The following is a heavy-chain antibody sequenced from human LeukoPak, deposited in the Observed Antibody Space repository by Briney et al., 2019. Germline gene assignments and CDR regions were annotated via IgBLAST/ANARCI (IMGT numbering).Heavy chain of an antibody. J-gene: IGHJ4*02. CDR3: AKDSVGTDEFGELDY. CDR1: GFSFSSYA. D-gene: IGHD3-10*01. V-gene: IGHV3-23*01. CDR2: ISGGGGST. Sequence: GGSLRLSCAASGFSFSSYAMSWVRQAPGKGLEWVSAISGGGGSTYYADSVKGRFTISRDNAKNTLYLQMNSLRAEDTAVYYCAKDSVGTDEFGELDYWGQGTLVTVSS.